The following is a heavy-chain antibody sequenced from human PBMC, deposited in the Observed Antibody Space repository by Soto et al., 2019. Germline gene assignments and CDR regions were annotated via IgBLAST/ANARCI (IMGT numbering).Heavy chain of an antibody. Sequence: SETLSLTCTVSGGSISTGGNYWNWLRQHPGKGLVWIGYIHYSCSTWYDPSLESRVTISVDTSKNQFSLKLSSVTAADTAVYYCARDPLVDQYQLPVSDYWGQGTLVTVSS. CDR3: ARDPLVDQYQLPVSDY. D-gene: IGHD2-2*01. CDR1: GGSISTGGNY. J-gene: IGHJ4*02. CDR2: IHYSCST. V-gene: IGHV4-31*03.